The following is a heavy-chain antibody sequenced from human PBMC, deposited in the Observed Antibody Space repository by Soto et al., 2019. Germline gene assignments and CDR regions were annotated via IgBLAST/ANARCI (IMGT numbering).Heavy chain of an antibody. CDR2: IGTLHDT. CDR3: ARQASYRQGGGGWLDP. D-gene: IGHD3-16*01. Sequence: EVQLVESGGGLVQPGGSLRLSCAASGFTFSASDMHWVRQAPGKGLEWVAAIGTLHDTFYPDSVKGRFTIYRENAKNSLFFPRNRLRAGDTAVYFCARQASYRQGGGGWLDPWGQGVLVTVSS. J-gene: IGHJ5*02. CDR1: GFTFSASD. V-gene: IGHV3-13*01.